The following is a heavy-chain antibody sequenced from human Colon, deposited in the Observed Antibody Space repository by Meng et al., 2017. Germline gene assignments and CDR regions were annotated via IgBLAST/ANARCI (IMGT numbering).Heavy chain of an antibody. J-gene: IGHJ5*02. Sequence: GESLKISCAASGFTFSSYSMNWVRQAPGKGLERVSSISSSSYIYYADSVKGRFTISRDNAKNSLYLQMNSLRAKDTAVYYCARDQRGVYRSCYCSGLFDPWGQGTLVTVSS. V-gene: IGHV3-21*01. CDR1: GFTFSSYS. D-gene: IGHD3-10*01. CDR2: ISSSSYI. CDR3: ARDQRGVYRSCYCSGLFDP.